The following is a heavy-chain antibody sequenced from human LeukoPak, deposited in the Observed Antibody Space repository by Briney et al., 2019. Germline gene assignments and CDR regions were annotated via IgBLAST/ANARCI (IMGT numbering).Heavy chain of an antibody. CDR3: ARDQEAFDY. V-gene: IGHV1-46*01. J-gene: IGHJ4*02. CDR1: GYTFTNYY. CDR2: INPGGGTT. Sequence: ASVKVSCKASGYTFTNYYLHWVRQAPGQGLEWMGIINPGGGTTTYAQKFQGRVTMTRDTSTSTVYMELSSLRSEDTAVYYCARDQEAFDYWGQGTLVTVSS.